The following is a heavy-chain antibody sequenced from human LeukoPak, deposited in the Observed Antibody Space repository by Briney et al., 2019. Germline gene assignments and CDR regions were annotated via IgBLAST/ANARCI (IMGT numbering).Heavy chain of an antibody. J-gene: IGHJ3*02. CDR1: GFTFDDYA. D-gene: IGHD5-12*01. CDR2: ISWNSGSI. CDR3: AKDMWTSGYEGAFDI. V-gene: IGHV3-9*01. Sequence: GRSLRLPCAASGFTFDDYAMHWVRQAPGKGLEWVSLISWNSGSIAYADSVKGRFTISRNNTKNSLYLQMNSLRAEDTALYYCAKDMWTSGYEGAFDIWGQGTIVTVSS.